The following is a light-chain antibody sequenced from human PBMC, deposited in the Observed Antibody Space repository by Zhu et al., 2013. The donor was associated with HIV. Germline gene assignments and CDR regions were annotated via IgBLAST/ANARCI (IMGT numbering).Light chain of an antibody. V-gene: IGKV1-9*01. J-gene: IGKJ4*01. CDR2: AAS. Sequence: DIQLTQSPSFLSASVGDRVTITCRASQGISSSLAWYQQKPGKAPNLLIYAASTLQSGVPSRFSGSGSGTEFTLTISSLQPEDFATYYCQQVYTYPLTFGGGTKVE. CDR1: QGISSS. CDR3: QQVYTYPLT.